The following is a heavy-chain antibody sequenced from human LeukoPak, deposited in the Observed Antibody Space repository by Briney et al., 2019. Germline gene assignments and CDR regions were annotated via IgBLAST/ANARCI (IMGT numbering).Heavy chain of an antibody. CDR1: GGSFSGYY. J-gene: IGHJ6*02. CDR3: AREASASRTYYYGLDV. V-gene: IGHV4-34*09. Sequence: SETLSLTCAVYGGSFSGYYWSWIRQPPGKGLEWIGEINHSGSTYFNPSLKSRVAISVDTSKNQFSLKLSSVTAADTAVYYCAREASASRTYYYGLDVWGQGTTVTVSS. D-gene: IGHD2-21*01. CDR2: INHSGST.